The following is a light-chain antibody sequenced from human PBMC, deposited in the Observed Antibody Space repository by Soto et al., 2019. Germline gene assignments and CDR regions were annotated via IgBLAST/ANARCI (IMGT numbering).Light chain of an antibody. CDR2: DVT. CDR3: CSYAGSYTVV. V-gene: IGLV2-11*01. CDR1: SSDVGGYNC. J-gene: IGLJ2*01. Sequence: QSALTQPRSVSGSPGQSVTISCTGTSSDVGGYNCVSWYQQHPGKAPKLMTYDVTKRPSGVPDRFSGSTSGNTASLTISGLQAEDEADYYCCSYAGSYTVVFGGGTKLTVL.